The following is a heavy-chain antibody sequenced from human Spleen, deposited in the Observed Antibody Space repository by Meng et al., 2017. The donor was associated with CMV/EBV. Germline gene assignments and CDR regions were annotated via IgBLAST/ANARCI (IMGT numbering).Heavy chain of an antibody. V-gene: IGHV3-30*02. Sequence: GESLKISCAASGFTFSSSGMHWARQAPGKGLEWVAFIRYDGSNKYYADSVKGRFTISRDNSKNTLYLQMDSLRAEDTAVYYCAREGDSEMDVWGQGTTVTVSS. J-gene: IGHJ6*02. CDR2: IRYDGSNK. CDR1: GFTFSSSG. CDR3: AREGDSEMDV. D-gene: IGHD2-15*01.